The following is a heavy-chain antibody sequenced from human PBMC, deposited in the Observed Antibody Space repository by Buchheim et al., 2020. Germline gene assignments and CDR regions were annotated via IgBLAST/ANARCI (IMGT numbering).Heavy chain of an antibody. J-gene: IGHJ3*02. CDR1: GYSFTSYW. CDR2: IDPSDSYI. CDR3: ARQSPRLAAGHDAFDI. D-gene: IGHD6-13*01. V-gene: IGHV5-10-1*03. Sequence: EVQLVQSGAEVKKPGESLRISCKGSGYSFTSYWISWVRQMPGKGLEWMGRIDPSDSYIYYSPSFQGHVSISADKSISASYPQWSSLKTSDSAIYYCARQSPRLAAGHDAFDIWGQGT.